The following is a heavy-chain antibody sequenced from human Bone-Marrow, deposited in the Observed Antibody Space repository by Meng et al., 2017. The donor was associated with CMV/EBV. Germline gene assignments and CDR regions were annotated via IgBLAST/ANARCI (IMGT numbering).Heavy chain of an antibody. D-gene: IGHD3-3*01. CDR2: IRYDGSIK. J-gene: IGHJ4*02. CDR1: GLTFSNYA. Sequence: GESLKISCAASGLTFSNYAMHWVRQAPGKGLEWVAFIRYDGSIKYYGDSVKGRFTISRDNSKNLLYLQMTTLRPEDTAVYYCVSHDFWRGGDYWGQGTLGTVSS. CDR3: VSHDFWRGGDY. V-gene: IGHV3-30*02.